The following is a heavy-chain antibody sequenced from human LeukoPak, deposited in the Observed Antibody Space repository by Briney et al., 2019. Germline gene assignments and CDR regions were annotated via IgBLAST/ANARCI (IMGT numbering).Heavy chain of an antibody. D-gene: IGHD6-19*01. CDR1: GFTFSSYS. V-gene: IGHV3-48*01. J-gene: IGHJ4*02. CDR3: AREVHSSGWYQSSPACDY. CDR2: ISSTSSTT. Sequence: GGSLRLSCAASGFTFSSYSMNWIRQAPGKGLEWVSYISSTSSTTHYADSVKGRFTISRDNAKNSLYLQMNSLRADDTAVYYCAREVHSSGWYQSSPACDYWGQGTLVTVSS.